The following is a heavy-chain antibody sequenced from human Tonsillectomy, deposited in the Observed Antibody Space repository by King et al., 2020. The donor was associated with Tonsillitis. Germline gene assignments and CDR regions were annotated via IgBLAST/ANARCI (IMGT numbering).Heavy chain of an antibody. D-gene: IGHD3-22*01. J-gene: IGHJ4*02. V-gene: IGHV3-66*01. Sequence: VQLVESGGGLVQPGGSLRLSCAASGFIVSSNYMSWVRQAPGKGLEWVSVIYSCGSPYYAESVKGRFTISRDNSKNTLYLQMNSLRAEETAVYYCARGPDVVVTANLFAYWGQGTLVTVSS. CDR1: GFIVSSNY. CDR2: IYSCGSP. CDR3: ARGPDVVVTANLFAY.